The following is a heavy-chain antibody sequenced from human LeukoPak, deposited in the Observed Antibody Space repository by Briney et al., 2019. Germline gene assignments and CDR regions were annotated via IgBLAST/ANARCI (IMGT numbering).Heavy chain of an antibody. J-gene: IGHJ3*02. CDR2: IYHSGST. D-gene: IGHD3-10*01. Sequence: SETLSLTCDVSGDSISSDYYWGWIRQTPGKGLEWIGGIYHSGSTSYNPSLKSRVTISVDTSKNQFSLKLSSVTAADTAVYYCARGTYYPRTDAFDIWGQGTMVTVSS. V-gene: IGHV4-38-2*01. CDR1: GDSISSDYY. CDR3: ARGTYYPRTDAFDI.